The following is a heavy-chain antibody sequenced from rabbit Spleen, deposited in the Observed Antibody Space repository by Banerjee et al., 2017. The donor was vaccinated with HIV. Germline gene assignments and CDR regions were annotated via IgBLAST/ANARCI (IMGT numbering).Heavy chain of an antibody. D-gene: IGHD4-2*01. V-gene: IGHV1S45*01. CDR2: INAITGKA. Sequence: QEQLVESGGGLVQPGGSLKLSCTASGFSFSNKAVMCWVRQAPGKGLEWIACINAITGKAVYASWAKGRFTFSKTSSTTVTLQMTSLTAADTATYFCARDAGSVIVAYGLDLWGQGTLVTVS. CDR3: ARDAGSVIVAYGLDL. CDR1: GFSFSNKAV. J-gene: IGHJ6*01.